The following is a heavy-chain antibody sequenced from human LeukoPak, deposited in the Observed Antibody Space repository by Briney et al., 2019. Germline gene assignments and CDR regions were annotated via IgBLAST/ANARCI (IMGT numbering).Heavy chain of an antibody. CDR3: ARVYYSYYCMDV. Sequence: PSETLSLTCTVSGGSISSSSYYWGWIRQPPGKGLEWIGSIYYSGSTYYNPSLKSRVTISVDTSKNQFSLKLSSVTTADTAVYYCARVYYSYYCMDVWGKGTTVTVSS. J-gene: IGHJ6*03. CDR2: IYYSGST. CDR1: GGSISSSSYY. V-gene: IGHV4-39*07.